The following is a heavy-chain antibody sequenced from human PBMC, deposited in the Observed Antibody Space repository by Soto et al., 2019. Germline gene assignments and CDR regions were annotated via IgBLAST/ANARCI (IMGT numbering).Heavy chain of an antibody. CDR3: ATDYAQGEWKMLPGY. V-gene: IGHV3-30-3*01. CDR1: GITLSRYA. J-gene: IGHJ4*02. CDR2: ISDDGSKN. Sequence: QVQLVESGAGVVQAGRSLRISCAVSGITLSRYAMHWVRQAPGKGLEWVAVISDDGSKNYYGESVKGRLTISRDTYKNTLYLQINSLSVEDTAVHDCATDYAQGEWKMLPGYWGQGTLVTVPS. D-gene: IGHD3-16*01.